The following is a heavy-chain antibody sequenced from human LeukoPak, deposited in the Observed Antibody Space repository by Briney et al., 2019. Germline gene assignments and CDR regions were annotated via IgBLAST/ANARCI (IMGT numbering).Heavy chain of an antibody. J-gene: IGHJ4*02. CDR3: ASAEYYDFWSGYGQAGGFDY. D-gene: IGHD3-3*01. Sequence: PSETLSLTCTVSGGSISSGDYYWSWIRQPPGKGLEWIGYIYYSGSTYYNPSPKSRLTISIDTSKSQFSLKLSSVTAADTAVYYCASAEYYDFWSGYGQAGGFDYWGQGTLVTVSS. CDR2: IYYSGST. V-gene: IGHV4-30-4*01. CDR1: GGSISSGDYY.